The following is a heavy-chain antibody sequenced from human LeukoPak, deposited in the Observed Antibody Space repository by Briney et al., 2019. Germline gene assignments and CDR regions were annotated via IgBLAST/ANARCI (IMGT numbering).Heavy chain of an antibody. V-gene: IGHV1-8*01. CDR3: ARGTFGELLLDY. CDR1: GYTLTSYD. CDR2: MNPNSGNT. D-gene: IGHD3-10*01. Sequence: ASVKVSCKASGYTLTSYDINWVRQATGQGLEWVGWMNPNSGNTGYAQKFQGRVTMTRNTSISTAYMELSSLRSEDTAVYYCARGTFGELLLDYWGQGTLVTVSS. J-gene: IGHJ4*02.